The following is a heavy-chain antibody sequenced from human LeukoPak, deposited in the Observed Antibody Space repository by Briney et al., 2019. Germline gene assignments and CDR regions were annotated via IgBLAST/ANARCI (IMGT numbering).Heavy chain of an antibody. V-gene: IGHV3-23*01. Sequence: GGSLRLSCAASGFTFRSYAMNWVRQAPGKGLEWVSAISGSGGSAYYADSVKGRFTISRDNSKTTLYLHMNSLRVEDTAVYYCAKAVTGNYIKGFDYWGQGTLVTVSS. CDR3: AKAVTGNYIKGFDY. J-gene: IGHJ4*02. D-gene: IGHD1-7*01. CDR1: GFTFRSYA. CDR2: ISGSGGSA.